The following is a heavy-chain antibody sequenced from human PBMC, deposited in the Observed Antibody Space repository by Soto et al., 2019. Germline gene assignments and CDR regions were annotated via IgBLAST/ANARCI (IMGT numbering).Heavy chain of an antibody. CDR3: ARSYYDATGFAVDP. D-gene: IGHD3-22*01. CDR1: GASVSTGY. CDR2: MYFGGSF. J-gene: IGHJ5*02. Sequence: SETLSLTCTVSGASVSTGYLSWIRQPPGKALEWLGFMYFGGSFNYNPSLTSRVTISVDASKNQFSLKVTSVTAADTAVYYCARSYYDATGFAVDPWGPGTLVTVSS. V-gene: IGHV4-59*02.